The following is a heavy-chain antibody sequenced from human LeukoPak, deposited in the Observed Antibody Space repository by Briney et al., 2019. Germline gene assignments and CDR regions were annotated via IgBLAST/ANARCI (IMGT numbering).Heavy chain of an antibody. D-gene: IGHD4-17*01. J-gene: IGHJ6*03. Sequence: PGGSLRLSCAASGFTFSSYSMNWVRQAPGKGLEWVSSISSSSSYIYYADSVKGRFTISRDNAKNSLYLQMNSLRAEDTAVHYCARGDGDLVNYYYYYYMDVWGKGTTVTVSS. CDR1: GFTFSSYS. V-gene: IGHV3-21*01. CDR2: ISSSSSYI. CDR3: ARGDGDLVNYYYYYYMDV.